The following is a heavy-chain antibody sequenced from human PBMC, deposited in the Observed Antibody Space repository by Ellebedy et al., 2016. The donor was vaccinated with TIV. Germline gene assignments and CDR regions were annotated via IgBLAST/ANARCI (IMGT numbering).Heavy chain of an antibody. J-gene: IGHJ4*02. Sequence: ASVKVSCKGSGYTFTSFGMSWLRQAPGKGLEWMGWISSHTGDTNYAQNFQDRVTITTATSTRTGYMERRSLRSDDTAVYYCARVIGLRDCDGATCSPPPPLDYWGQGTLVIVSS. D-gene: IGHD2-21*01. CDR3: ARVIGLRDCDGATCSPPPPLDY. V-gene: IGHV1-18*04. CDR1: GYTFTSFG. CDR2: ISSHTGDT.